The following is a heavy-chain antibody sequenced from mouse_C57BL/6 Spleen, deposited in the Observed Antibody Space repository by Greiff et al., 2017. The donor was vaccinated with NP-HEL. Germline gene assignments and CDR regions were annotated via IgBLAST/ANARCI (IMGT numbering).Heavy chain of an antibody. D-gene: IGHD4-1*01. CDR1: GYSITSGYY. J-gene: IGHJ2*01. V-gene: IGHV3-6*01. CDR3: ARGNWDDYFDY. Sequence: QLQESGPGLVKPSQSLSLTCSVTGYSITSGYYWNWIRQFPGNKLEWMGYISYDGSNNYNPSLKNRISITRDTSKNQFFLKLNSVTTEDTATYYCARGNWDDYFDYWGQGTTLTVSS. CDR2: ISYDGSN.